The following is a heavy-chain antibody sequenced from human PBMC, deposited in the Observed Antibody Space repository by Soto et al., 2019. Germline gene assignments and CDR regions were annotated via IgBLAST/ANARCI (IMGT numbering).Heavy chain of an antibody. Sequence: PSETLSLTCAVSGGSISSGGYSWSWIRQPPGKGLEWIGYIYHSGSTYYNPSLKSRVTISVDTSKNQFSLKLSSVTAADTAVYYCARHGYYYDSSGYSVYAFDIWGQGTMVTVSS. D-gene: IGHD3-22*01. V-gene: IGHV4-30-2*03. CDR3: ARHGYYYDSSGYSVYAFDI. CDR2: IYHSGST. J-gene: IGHJ3*02. CDR1: GGSISSGGYS.